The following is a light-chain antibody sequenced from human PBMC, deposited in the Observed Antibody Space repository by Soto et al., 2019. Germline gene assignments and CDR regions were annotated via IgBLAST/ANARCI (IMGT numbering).Light chain of an antibody. CDR3: QQYDTSQLT. Sequence: DIVLTHSPGTLSWSPGERATLSCRASQSVSSSYLAWYQQKPGQAPRLLIYGPSNRATGIPDRFSVSGSASDFTVRISRLEPEDFAVHYCQQYDTSQLTVGGGTKVDIK. CDR2: GPS. J-gene: IGKJ4*01. CDR1: QSVSSSY. V-gene: IGKV3-20*01.